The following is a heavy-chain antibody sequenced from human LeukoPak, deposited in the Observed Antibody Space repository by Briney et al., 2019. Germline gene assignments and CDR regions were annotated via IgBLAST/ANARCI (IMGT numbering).Heavy chain of an antibody. Sequence: SETLSLTCTVSGGSISSYYWSRIRQPPGKGLEWIGYIYYSGSTNYNPSLKSRVTISVDTSKNQFSLKLSSVTAADTAVYYCARLPLHYYDSSAHLGLRAFDIWGQGTMVTVSS. CDR3: ARLPLHYYDSSAHLGLRAFDI. CDR2: IYYSGST. V-gene: IGHV4-59*08. CDR1: GGSISSYY. J-gene: IGHJ3*02. D-gene: IGHD3-22*01.